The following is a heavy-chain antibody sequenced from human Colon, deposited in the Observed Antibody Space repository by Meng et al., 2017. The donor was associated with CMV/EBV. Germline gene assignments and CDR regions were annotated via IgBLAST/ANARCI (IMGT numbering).Heavy chain of an antibody. CDR3: VRDHRWAFDH. D-gene: IGHD5-24*01. CDR2: IRAGAI. CDR1: GFTFSTYA. J-gene: IGHJ4*02. V-gene: IGHV3-48*04. Sequence: GESLKISCAASGFTFSTYAMTWVRQAPGKGLEWVSYIRAGAIYYADSVKGRFTISRDDARNSLYLQMNSLRAEDTAMYYCVRDHRWAFDHWGQGALVTVSS.